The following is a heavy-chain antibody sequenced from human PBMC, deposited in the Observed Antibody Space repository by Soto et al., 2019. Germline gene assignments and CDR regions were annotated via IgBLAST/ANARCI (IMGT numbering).Heavy chain of an antibody. CDR3: AGDIPSGSYRFDY. V-gene: IGHV4-59*08. D-gene: IGHD1-26*01. CDR2: IYYSGRT. CDR1: GGSISDHP. Sequence: QVQLQESGPGLVKPSETLSLTCTVSGGSISDHPWSWIRQSPGKGLEWIGYIYYSGRTVYNPSLKSRVIMSLDTSKHQFSLKLTSVTATDTAVYYCAGDIPSGSYRFDYWGQGALVIVSS. J-gene: IGHJ4*02.